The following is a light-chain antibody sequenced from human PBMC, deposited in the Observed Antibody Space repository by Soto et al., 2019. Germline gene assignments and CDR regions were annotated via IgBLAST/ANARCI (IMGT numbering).Light chain of an antibody. J-gene: IGKJ1*01. Sequence: AIRMTQSPSSFSASTGDRVTITCRASQGISSYLAWYQQKPGKAPKLLIYAASTLQSGVPSRFSGSGSGTDFTLTICCLQSEDFATYYCQQYYSYPWSFGQRTKVEIK. CDR1: QGISSY. V-gene: IGKV1-8*01. CDR3: QQYYSYPWS. CDR2: AAS.